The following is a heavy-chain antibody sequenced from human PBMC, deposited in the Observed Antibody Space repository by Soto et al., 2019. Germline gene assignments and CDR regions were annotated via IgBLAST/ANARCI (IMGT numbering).Heavy chain of an antibody. J-gene: IGHJ6*03. CDR3: ASSSGYYYYYMDV. CDR2: ISSSSSTI. CDR1: GFTLSSYS. Sequence: PGGSLRLSCAASGFTLSSYSMNWVRQAPGKGLEWVSYISSSSSTIYYADSVKGRFTISRDNAKNSLYLQMNSLRAEDTAVYYCASSSGYYYYYMDVWGKGTTVTVSS. V-gene: IGHV3-48*01. D-gene: IGHD3-10*01.